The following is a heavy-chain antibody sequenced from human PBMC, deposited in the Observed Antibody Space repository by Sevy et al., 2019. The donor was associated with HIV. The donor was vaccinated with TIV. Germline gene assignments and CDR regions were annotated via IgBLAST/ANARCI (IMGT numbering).Heavy chain of an antibody. CDR3: ARGSPIAAAGTRNY. Sequence: GGSLRLSCAASGFTFSDYYMSWIRQAPGKGLEWISYISTNDNIIYYADSVKGRFTISRDNAKNSLSLQMNGLRAEDTAVYYCARGSPIAAAGTRNYWGQGTLVTVSS. D-gene: IGHD6-13*01. J-gene: IGHJ4*02. CDR1: GFTFSDYY. V-gene: IGHV3-11*01. CDR2: ISTNDNII.